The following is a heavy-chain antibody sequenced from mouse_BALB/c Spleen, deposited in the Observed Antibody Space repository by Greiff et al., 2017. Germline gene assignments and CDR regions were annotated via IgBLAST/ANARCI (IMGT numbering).Heavy chain of an antibody. V-gene: IGHV1S81*02. Sequence: VQLQQSGAELVKPGASVKLSCKASGYTFTSYWMHWVKQRPGQGLEWIGEINPSNGRTNYNEKFKSKATLTVDKSSSTAYMQLSSLTSEDSAVYYCARDQGNPTAFDYWGQGTTLTVSS. CDR2: INPSNGRT. J-gene: IGHJ2*01. CDR1: GYTFTSYW. CDR3: ARDQGNPTAFDY. D-gene: IGHD1-2*01.